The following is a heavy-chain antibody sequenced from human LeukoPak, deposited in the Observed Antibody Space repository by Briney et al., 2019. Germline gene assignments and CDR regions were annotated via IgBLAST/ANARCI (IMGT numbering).Heavy chain of an antibody. CDR2: VNHSGGT. CDR3: ATTPGVGPNDY. D-gene: IGHD2-8*01. J-gene: IGHJ4*02. CDR1: GGSFSGYY. Sequence: PSETLSLTCAVYGGSFSGYYWSWIRQPPGKGLEWIGEVNHSGGTNYNPSLKRRGSISVDTSKNQFSLKLNSVTAAETAVYYCATTPGVGPNDYWGQGTLVTVSS. V-gene: IGHV4-34*01.